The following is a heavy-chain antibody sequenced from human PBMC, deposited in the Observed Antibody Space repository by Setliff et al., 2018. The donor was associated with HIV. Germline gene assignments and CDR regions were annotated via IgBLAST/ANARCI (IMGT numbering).Heavy chain of an antibody. D-gene: IGHD3-3*01. V-gene: IGHV5-51*01. CDR2: IWPSDSDT. Sequence: PGESLKISCHHSGYSFTNYWVGWVRQLPGKGLEWMGLIWPSDSDTIYSPSFQGQVTISADKSISTAYLQWSSLRASDTAVYYCARHGGGNRYNNFWSGYYSFFDYWGQGTLVTVSS. J-gene: IGHJ4*02. CDR3: ARHGGGNRYNNFWSGYYSFFDY. CDR1: GYSFTNYW.